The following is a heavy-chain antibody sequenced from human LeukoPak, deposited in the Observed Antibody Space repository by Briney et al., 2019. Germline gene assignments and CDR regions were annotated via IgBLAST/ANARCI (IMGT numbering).Heavy chain of an antibody. Sequence: GGSRRLSCAASGFTFSSYSMNWVRQAPGKGLEWVSSISSSSSYIYYADSVKGRFTISRDNAKNSLYLQMNSLRAEDTAVYYCASFDNWNDGFDPWGQGTLVTVSS. CDR1: GFTFSSYS. CDR2: ISSSSSYI. J-gene: IGHJ5*02. V-gene: IGHV3-21*01. CDR3: ASFDNWNDGFDP. D-gene: IGHD1-20*01.